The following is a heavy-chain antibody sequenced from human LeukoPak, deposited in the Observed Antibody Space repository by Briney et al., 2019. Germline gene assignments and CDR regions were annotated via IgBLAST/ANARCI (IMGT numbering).Heavy chain of an antibody. Sequence: GGSLRLSCAASGFTFSSYWTSWVRQAPGKGLEWVANIKQDGSEKYYVDSVKGRFTISRDNAKNSLYLQMNSLRAEDTAVYYCARTHSSSWYGGDNFDYWGQGTLVTVSS. CDR3: ARTHSSSWYGGDNFDY. J-gene: IGHJ4*02. CDR2: IKQDGSEK. V-gene: IGHV3-7*01. CDR1: GFTFSSYW. D-gene: IGHD6-13*01.